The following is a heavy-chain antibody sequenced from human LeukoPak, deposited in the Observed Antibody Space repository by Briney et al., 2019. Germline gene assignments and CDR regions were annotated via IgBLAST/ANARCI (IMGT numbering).Heavy chain of an antibody. D-gene: IGHD2-21*02. J-gene: IGHJ4*02. Sequence: SETLSLTCTVSGGSISSYYWSWIRQPPGKGLEWIGYLYSSGSTNYNPSLKSRVTTAVETSKNKFSLKLTSVTAADRAVYYCARHYGGHCGGDCYSFDYWGQGALVTVSS. CDR1: GGSISSYY. CDR2: LYSSGST. V-gene: IGHV4-59*08. CDR3: ARHYGGHCGGDCYSFDY.